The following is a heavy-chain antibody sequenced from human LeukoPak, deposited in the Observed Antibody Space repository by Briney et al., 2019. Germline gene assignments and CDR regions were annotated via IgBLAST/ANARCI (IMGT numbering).Heavy chain of an antibody. CDR1: GYTFTSYG. J-gene: IGHJ6*03. CDR2: ISAYNGNT. Sequence: ASVKVSCKASGYTFTSYGISWVRQAPGQGLEWMGWISAYNGNTNYAQKLQGRVTMTTDTSTSTAYMELRSLRSDDTAVYYCARHANTPPRTYYYYYYMDVWGKGTTVTVSS. V-gene: IGHV1-18*01. CDR3: ARHANTPPRTYYYYYYMDV.